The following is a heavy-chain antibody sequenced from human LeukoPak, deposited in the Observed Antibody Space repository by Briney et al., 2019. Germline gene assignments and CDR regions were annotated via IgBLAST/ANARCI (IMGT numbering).Heavy chain of an antibody. Sequence: SQTLSLTCAISGDSVSSDSAACNWIRQSPSRGLEWLGRTYYRSKWSSDYAESVKSRITINPDTSKNQFSLQLNSVTAADTAIYFCTRWTWGVSFHIWGQGTLVTVSS. CDR3: TRWTWGVSFHI. CDR1: GDSVSSDSAA. V-gene: IGHV6-1*01. D-gene: IGHD3-10*01. J-gene: IGHJ3*02. CDR2: TYYRSKWSS.